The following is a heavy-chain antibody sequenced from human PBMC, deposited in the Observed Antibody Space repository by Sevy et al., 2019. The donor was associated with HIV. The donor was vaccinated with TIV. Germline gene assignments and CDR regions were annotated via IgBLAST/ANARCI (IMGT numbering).Heavy chain of an antibody. CDR1: GYSIISGYY. CDR3: ARQVVAFGNPAFEDY. D-gene: IGHD3-16*01. Sequence: SETLSLTCGVSGYSIISGYYWGWIRQPPGKGLEWIGGIYHSGSTYYNPYLKSRVTISVDTSKNPFSLKLSSGTAADGAGYYGARQVVAFGNPAFEDYWGQGTLVTVSS. J-gene: IGHJ4*02. V-gene: IGHV4-38-2*01. CDR2: IYHSGST.